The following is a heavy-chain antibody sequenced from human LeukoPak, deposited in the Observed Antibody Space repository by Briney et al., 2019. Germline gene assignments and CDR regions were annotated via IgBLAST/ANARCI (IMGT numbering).Heavy chain of an antibody. CDR1: GFTFSSYS. J-gene: IGHJ4*02. D-gene: IGHD4-23*01. Sequence: GGSLRLSCAASGFTFSSYSMNWVRQAPGKGLEWVSSISSSSSYIYYADSVKGRFTISRDNAKNSLYLQMNSLRAEDTAVYYCARDLAVVTPFDYWGQGTLVTLSS. CDR3: ARDLAVVTPFDY. V-gene: IGHV3-21*01. CDR2: ISSSSSYI.